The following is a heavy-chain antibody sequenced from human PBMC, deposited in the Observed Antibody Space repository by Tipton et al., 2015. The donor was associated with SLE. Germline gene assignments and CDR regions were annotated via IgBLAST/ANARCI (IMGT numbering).Heavy chain of an antibody. CDR3: ARVDSGRNGAFDI. D-gene: IGHD1-26*01. V-gene: IGHV1-46*04. Sequence: QVQLVQSGAEVKKPGASVKVSCKASGYTFTSYYMHWVRQAPGQGLEWMGIINPGGGSTSYAQKLQGRVTMTRDTSTSTVYMELSSLRSEDTAVYYCARVDSGRNGAFDIWGHGTMVTVSS. J-gene: IGHJ3*02. CDR1: GYTFTSYY. CDR2: INPGGGST.